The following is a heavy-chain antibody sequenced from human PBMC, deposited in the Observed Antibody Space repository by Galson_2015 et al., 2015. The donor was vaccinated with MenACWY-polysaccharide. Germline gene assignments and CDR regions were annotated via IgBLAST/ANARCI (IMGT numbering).Heavy chain of an antibody. CDR3: ARDVHYNDYLGYYFDY. V-gene: IGHV3-33*01. D-gene: IGHD4-11*01. J-gene: IGHJ4*01. CDR2: IWCDGGKR. CDR1: DFTFSAHG. Sequence: SLRLSCAAADFTFSAHGMHWVRRAPGKGLEWVAAIWCDGGKRYYADAVEGRFAVSRDNSQSTLCLQMDSLGVEDTAMYYCARDVHYNDYLGYYFDYWGQGTLVTVSS.